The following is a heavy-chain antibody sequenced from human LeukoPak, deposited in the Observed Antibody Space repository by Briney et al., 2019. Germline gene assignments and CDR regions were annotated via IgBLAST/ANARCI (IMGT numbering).Heavy chain of an antibody. J-gene: IGHJ4*02. CDR2: IYYSGST. CDR3: ARGIAANLDY. Sequence: SETLSLTCTVSGGSISSSRYYWGWIRQPPGKGLEWIGSIYYSGSTYYNPSLKSRVTISVDTSKNQFSLKLSSVTAADTAVYFCARGIAANLDYWGQGTLVTVSS. V-gene: IGHV4-39*07. D-gene: IGHD6-13*01. CDR1: GGSISSSRYY.